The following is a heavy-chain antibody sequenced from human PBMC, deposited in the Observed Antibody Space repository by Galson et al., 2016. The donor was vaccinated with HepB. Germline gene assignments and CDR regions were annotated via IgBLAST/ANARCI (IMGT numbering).Heavy chain of an antibody. V-gene: IGHV4-31*03. CDR1: GGSISSDGYY. CDR3: ARERAGIQGFDP. CDR2: IYSDGNT. D-gene: IGHD5-18*01. J-gene: IGHJ5*02. Sequence: TLSLTCSVSGGSISSDGYYWSWIRQHPGKGLEWIGYIYSDGNTYFSPSLKSRVSISLHTSKNQFSLRLSSVTAADTAVYYCARERAGIQGFDPWGQGTLVTVSS.